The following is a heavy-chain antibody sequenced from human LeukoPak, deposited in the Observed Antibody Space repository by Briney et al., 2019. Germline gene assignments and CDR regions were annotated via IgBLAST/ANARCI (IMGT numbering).Heavy chain of an antibody. CDR2: IYRDETT. D-gene: IGHD3-22*01. J-gene: IGHJ4*02. V-gene: IGHV3-53*01. CDR3: ARDWRYDDSGYYLDH. Sequence: GESLRLPCAASGFTVNNNYMAWVRQSPEKGLEWVAVIYRDETTFYADSVRGRFTMSRDNSKNAVYLQMSSLRVEDTAVYYCARDWRYDDSGYYLDHWGQGTLVTVSS. CDR1: GFTVNNNY.